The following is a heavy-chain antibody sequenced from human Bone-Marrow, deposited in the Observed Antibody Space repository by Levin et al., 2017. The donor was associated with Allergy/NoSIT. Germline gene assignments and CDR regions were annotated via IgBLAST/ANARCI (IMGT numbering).Heavy chain of an antibody. J-gene: IGHJ6*03. CDR3: ASLNYLDV. V-gene: IGHV3-48*03. Sequence: GGSLRLSCVISGFTFINYERNWVRQAPGKGLEWVSYISSGSRNIYYADSVEGRFTVSRDDAKNSLFLQMDTLRGDDTAVYFCASLNYLDVWGKGTTVTVSS. CDR1: GFTFINYE. CDR2: ISSGSRNI.